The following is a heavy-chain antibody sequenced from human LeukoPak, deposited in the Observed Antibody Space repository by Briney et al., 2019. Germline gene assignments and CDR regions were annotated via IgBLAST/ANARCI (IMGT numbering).Heavy chain of an antibody. J-gene: IGHJ4*02. CDR2: INPSGGST. CDR3: ARVLRRDGYTQGSWNY. Sequence: ASVKVSCKASGYTFTSYYMHWVRQAPGQGLEWMGIINPSGGSTSYAQKFQGRVTMTRDTSTSTVYMELSSLRSEDTAVYYCARVLRRDGYTQGSWNYWGQGTLVTVSS. CDR1: GYTFTSYY. V-gene: IGHV1-46*01. D-gene: IGHD5-24*01.